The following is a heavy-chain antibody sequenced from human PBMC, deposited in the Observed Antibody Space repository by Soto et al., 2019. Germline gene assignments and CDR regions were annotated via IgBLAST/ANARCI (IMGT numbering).Heavy chain of an antibody. D-gene: IGHD3-22*01. CDR2: ISWNSGSI. V-gene: IGHV3-9*01. Sequence: PGGSLRLSCAASGFTFDDYAMHWVRQAPGKGLEWVSGISWNSGSIGYADSVKGRFTISRDNAKNSLYLQMNSLRAEDTALYYCAKGVGRITMIVVVRGFDYWGQGTLVTVS. CDR1: GFTFDDYA. J-gene: IGHJ4*02. CDR3: AKGVGRITMIVVVRGFDY.